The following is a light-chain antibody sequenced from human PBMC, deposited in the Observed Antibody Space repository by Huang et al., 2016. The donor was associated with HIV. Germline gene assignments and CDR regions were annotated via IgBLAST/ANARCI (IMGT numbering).Light chain of an antibody. Sequence: EIVLTQSPGTLSLSLGDRATLSCRASQSLSSSYLAWYQQKPGQAPRRLIYATSSRATGIPDRFSGSASGTDFTLTIGRLEPEDLAVYYCQQYGSSPWTFGQGTKVEIQ. CDR3: QQYGSSPWT. CDR1: QSLSSSY. J-gene: IGKJ1*01. V-gene: IGKV3-20*01. CDR2: ATS.